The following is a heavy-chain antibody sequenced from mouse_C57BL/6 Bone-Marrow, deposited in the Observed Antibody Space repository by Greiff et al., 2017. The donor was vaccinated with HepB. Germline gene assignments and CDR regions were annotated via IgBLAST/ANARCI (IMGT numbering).Heavy chain of an antibody. V-gene: IGHV1-69*01. CDR1: GYTFTSYW. J-gene: IGHJ3*01. D-gene: IGHD2-4*01. CDR3: ARQCYYDYLAWFAY. Sequence: QVQLQQPGAELVMPGASVKLSCKASGYTFTSYWMHWVKQRPGQGLEWIGEIDPSDSYTNYNQKFKGKSTLTVDKSSSTAYMQLSSLTSEDSAVYYCARQCYYDYLAWFAYWGQGTLVTVSA. CDR2: IDPSDSYT.